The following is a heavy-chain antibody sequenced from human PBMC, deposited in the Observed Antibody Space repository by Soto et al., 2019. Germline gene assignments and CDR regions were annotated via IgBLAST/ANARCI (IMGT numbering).Heavy chain of an antibody. CDR1: GFTFSSYG. Sequence: QVQLVESGGGVVQPGRSLRLSCAASGFTFSSYGMNWVRQAPGKGLEWVAVVSYDEITKYYADSVKGRFTISRDNSKNTVYLQMNGLRPEDTAVYYCAKPLGLLRRAMAQGSDYWGQGTLVTVSS. D-gene: IGHD5-18*01. CDR2: VSYDEITK. J-gene: IGHJ4*02. V-gene: IGHV3-30*18. CDR3: AKPLGLLRRAMAQGSDY.